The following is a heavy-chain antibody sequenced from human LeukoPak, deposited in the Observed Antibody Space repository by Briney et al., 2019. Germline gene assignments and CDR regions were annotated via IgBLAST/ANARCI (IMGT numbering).Heavy chain of an antibody. CDR3: ARTTLWFGELSDPYIPIFDY. D-gene: IGHD3-10*01. Sequence: PSETLSLTCTVSGGSISSYYWSWIRQPAGKGLEWIGRIYTSGSTNCNPSLKSRVTMSVDTSKNQFSLKLSSVTAADTAVYYCARTTLWFGELSDPYIPIFDYWGQGTLVTVSS. CDR2: IYTSGST. J-gene: IGHJ4*02. V-gene: IGHV4-4*07. CDR1: GGSISSYY.